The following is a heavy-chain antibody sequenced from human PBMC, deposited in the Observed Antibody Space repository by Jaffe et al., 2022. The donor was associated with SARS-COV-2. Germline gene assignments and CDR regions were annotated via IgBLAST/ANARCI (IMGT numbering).Heavy chain of an antibody. CDR2: IIPIFGTA. J-gene: IGHJ4*02. CDR1: GGTFSSYA. V-gene: IGHV1-69*01. CDR3: ARAVRDYVWGSYKPYYFDY. D-gene: IGHD3-16*01. Sequence: QVQLVQSGAEVKKPGSSVKVSCKASGGTFSSYAISWVRQAPGQGLEWMGGIIPIFGTANYAQKFQGRVTITADESTSTAYMELSSLRSEDTAVYYCARAVRDYVWGSYKPYYFDYWGQGTLVTVSS.